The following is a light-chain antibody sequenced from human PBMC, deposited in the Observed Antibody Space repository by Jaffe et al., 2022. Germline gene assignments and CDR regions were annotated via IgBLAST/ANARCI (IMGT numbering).Light chain of an antibody. V-gene: IGKV1-39*01. J-gene: IGKJ2*01. CDR2: AAS. Sequence: DTQMTQSPSSLSVSVGDRITITCRASQNIDTYLNWYQQKPGKAPKLLIYAASSLQSGVPSRFSGSGSGTYFTFTISSLQPEDFATYFCQQSKRTPYTFGQATKVEIK. CDR1: QNIDTY. CDR3: QQSKRTPYT.